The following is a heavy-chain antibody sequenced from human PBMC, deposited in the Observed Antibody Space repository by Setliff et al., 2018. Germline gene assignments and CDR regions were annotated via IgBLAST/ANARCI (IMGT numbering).Heavy chain of an antibody. CDR2: TNPDGDEI. CDR3: VTGSVPPN. V-gene: IGHV3-7*03. CDR1: GFTFSTYA. J-gene: IGHJ4*02. Sequence: PGGSLRLSCADSGFTFSTYAMSWVRQAPGKGLEWVALTNPDGDEIHYVDSVKGRVTISRDNAKNALFLQISSLRAEDTAMYYCVTGSVPPNWGQGTLVTVSS.